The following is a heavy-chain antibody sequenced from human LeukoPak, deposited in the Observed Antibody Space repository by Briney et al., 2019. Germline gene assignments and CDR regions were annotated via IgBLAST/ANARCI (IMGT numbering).Heavy chain of an antibody. V-gene: IGHV3-30*18. CDR2: ISYDGSNK. CDR3: AKDLRGYSAHDFAFDI. Sequence: GGSLRLSCPASGFTFSNSGMHWVRQAPGKGLEWVAVISYDGSNKYYADSVKGRFTISRDNSKNTLYLQMDSLRTEDTAVYYCAKDLRGYSAHDFAFDIWGQGTMVTVSS. CDR1: GFTFSNSG. J-gene: IGHJ3*02. D-gene: IGHD5-12*01.